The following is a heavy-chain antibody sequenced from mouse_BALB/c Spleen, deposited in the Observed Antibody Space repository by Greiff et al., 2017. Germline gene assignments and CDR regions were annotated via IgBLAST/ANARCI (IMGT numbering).Heavy chain of an antibody. CDR2: IWAGGST. Sequence: VQLKQSGPGLVAPSQSLSITCTVSGFSLTSYGVHWVRQPPGKGLEWLGVIWAGGSTNYNSALMSRLSISKDNSKSQVFLKMNSLQTDDTAMYYCAREGNDGGDAMDYWGQGTSVTVSS. CDR1: GFSLTSYG. D-gene: IGHD2-3*01. CDR3: AREGNDGGDAMDY. V-gene: IGHV2-9*02. J-gene: IGHJ4*01.